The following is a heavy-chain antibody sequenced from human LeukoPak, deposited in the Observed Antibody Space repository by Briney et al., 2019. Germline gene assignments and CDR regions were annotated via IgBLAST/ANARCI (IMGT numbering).Heavy chain of an antibody. CDR2: ISYDGSNK. J-gene: IGHJ4*02. CDR1: GFTFSSYG. CDR3: AKDRPPMTTVTTTLDY. Sequence: GGSLRLSCAASGFTFSSYGMHWVRQAPGKGLEWVAVISYDGSNKYYADSVKGRFTISRDNSKNTLYLQMNSLRAEDTAVYYCAKDRPPMTTVTTTLDYWGQGTLVTVSS. D-gene: IGHD4-17*01. V-gene: IGHV3-30*18.